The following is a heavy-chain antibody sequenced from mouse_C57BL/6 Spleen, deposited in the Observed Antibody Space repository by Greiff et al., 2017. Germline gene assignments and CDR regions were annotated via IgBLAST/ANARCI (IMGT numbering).Heavy chain of an antibody. Sequence: QVQLKQSGAELVKPGASVKLSCKASGYTFTEYTIHWVKQRSGQGLEWIGWFYPGSGSIKYNEKFKDKATLTADKSSSTVYMELSRLTSEDSAVYFCARHGISYYSNYFYYFDYWGQGTTLTVSS. D-gene: IGHD2-5*01. J-gene: IGHJ2*01. CDR2: FYPGSGSI. CDR1: GYTFTEYT. CDR3: ARHGISYYSNYFYYFDY. V-gene: IGHV1-62-2*01.